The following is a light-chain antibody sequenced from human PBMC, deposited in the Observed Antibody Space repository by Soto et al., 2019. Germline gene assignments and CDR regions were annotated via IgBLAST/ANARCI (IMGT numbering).Light chain of an antibody. CDR2: SNN. Sequence: QSVLPQPPSASGTPGQRVTISCSGSSPNIGSNTVNWYQQLPGTAPKLVMYSNNQRPSGVPDRFSGSKSGTSASLAISGLQPDDEADYYCAAWDDSLNGQVVFGGGTKLTVL. CDR1: SPNIGSNT. CDR3: AAWDDSLNGQVV. V-gene: IGLV1-44*01. J-gene: IGLJ2*01.